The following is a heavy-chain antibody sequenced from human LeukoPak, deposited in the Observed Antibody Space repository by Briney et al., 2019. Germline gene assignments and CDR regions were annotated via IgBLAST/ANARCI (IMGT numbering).Heavy chain of an antibody. J-gene: IGHJ5*02. Sequence: PSETLSLTCAVYGGSFSGYYWSWIRQPPGKGLEWIGEINHSGSTNYNPSLKSRVTISVDTSKNQFSLKLSSVTAADTAVYYCVSWAYGGNRGGFDPWGQGTLVTVSS. D-gene: IGHD4-23*01. V-gene: IGHV4-34*01. CDR2: INHSGST. CDR1: GGSFSGYY. CDR3: VSWAYGGNRGGFDP.